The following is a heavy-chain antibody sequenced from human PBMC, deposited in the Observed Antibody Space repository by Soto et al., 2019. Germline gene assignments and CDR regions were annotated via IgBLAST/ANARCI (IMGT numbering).Heavy chain of an antibody. J-gene: IGHJ3*02. CDR3: ARDVVVTAYDAFDI. CDR1: GGSISSYY. Sequence: QVQLQESGPGLVKPSETLSLTCTVSGGSISSYYWSWIRQPAGKGLEWIGRINTSGSTNNNPSLKRRVTMSVDTSRNQFSLKLSSVTAADTAVYYCARDVVVTAYDAFDIWGRGTMVTVSS. V-gene: IGHV4-4*07. D-gene: IGHD2-21*02. CDR2: INTSGST.